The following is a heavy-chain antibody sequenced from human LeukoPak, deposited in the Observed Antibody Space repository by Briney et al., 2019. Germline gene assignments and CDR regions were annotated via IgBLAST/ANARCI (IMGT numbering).Heavy chain of an antibody. CDR3: ARDLPRAAAGSDY. CDR1: GFAFGSYW. CDR2: IKQDGSEK. Sequence: GGSLRLSCAASGFAFGSYWMSWVRQAPGKGLEWVANIKQDGSEKDYVDSVKGRFTISRDNAKNSLYLQMNSLRAEDTAVYYCARDLPRAAAGSDYWGQGTLVTVSS. V-gene: IGHV3-7*03. J-gene: IGHJ4*02. D-gene: IGHD6-13*01.